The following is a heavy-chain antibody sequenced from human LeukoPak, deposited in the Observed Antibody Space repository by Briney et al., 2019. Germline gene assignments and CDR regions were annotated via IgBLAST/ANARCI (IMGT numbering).Heavy chain of an antibody. D-gene: IGHD3-22*01. J-gene: IGHJ4*02. Sequence: SETLSLTCAVYGGFFSGYYWSWIRQPPGKGLEWIGEINHSGSTNYNPSLKSRVTISVDTSKNQFSLKLSSVTAADTAVYYCARGLDSSGYYYDYWGQGTLVTVSS. CDR2: INHSGST. CDR1: GGFFSGYY. CDR3: ARGLDSSGYYYDY. V-gene: IGHV4-34*01.